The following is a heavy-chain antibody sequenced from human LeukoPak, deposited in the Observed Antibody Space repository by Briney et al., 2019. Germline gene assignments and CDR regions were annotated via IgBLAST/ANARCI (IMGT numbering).Heavy chain of an antibody. Sequence: ASVKVSCKASGYTFTGYNMHWVREAPGQGPEWMGRINPNSGGTNYAQKFQGRVTITRDTSISTAYMELISLLSADTAVNYCASAPEGWQELEDYWGQGTLVTVSS. CDR3: ASAPEGWQELEDY. D-gene: IGHD1-1*01. V-gene: IGHV1-2*06. J-gene: IGHJ4*02. CDR2: INPNSGGT. CDR1: GYTFTGYN.